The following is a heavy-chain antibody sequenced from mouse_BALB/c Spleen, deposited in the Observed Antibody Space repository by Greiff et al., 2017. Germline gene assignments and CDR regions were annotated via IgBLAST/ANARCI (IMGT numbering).Heavy chain of an antibody. CDR1: GFNIKDTY. CDR2: IDPANGNT. D-gene: IGHD1-1*02. V-gene: IGHV14-3*02. J-gene: IGHJ4*01. CDR3: ASGGNYVYYAMDY. Sequence: VHVKQSGAELVKPGASVKLSCTASGFNIKDTYMHWVKQRPEQGLEWIGRIDPANGNTKYDPKFQGKATITADTSSNTAYLQLSSLTSEDTAVYYCASGGNYVYYAMDYWGQGTSVTVSS.